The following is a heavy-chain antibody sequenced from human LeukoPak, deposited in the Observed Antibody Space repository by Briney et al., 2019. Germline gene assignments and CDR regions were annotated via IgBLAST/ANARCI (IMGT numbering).Heavy chain of an antibody. D-gene: IGHD5-12*01. V-gene: IGHV1-2*02. CDR1: GYTFTSYA. Sequence: GASVKVSCKASGYTFTSYAMNWVRQAPGQGLEWMGWINPNSGGTNYAQKFQGRVTMTRDTSISTAYMELSRLRSDDTAVYYCARDIASGGYPILSVDPWGQGTLVTVSS. CDR3: ARDIASGGYPILSVDP. J-gene: IGHJ5*02. CDR2: INPNSGGT.